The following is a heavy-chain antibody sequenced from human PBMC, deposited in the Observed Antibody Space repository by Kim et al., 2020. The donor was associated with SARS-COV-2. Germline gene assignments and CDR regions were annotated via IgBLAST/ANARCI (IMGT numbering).Heavy chain of an antibody. CDR3: ARDYSGWSQFHDY. CDR1: GFTFSSYG. D-gene: IGHD5-12*01. Sequence: GGSLRLSCAASGFTFSSYGMHWVRQAPGKGLEWVAVIWYDGSNKYYADSVKGRFTISRDNSKNTLYLQMNSLRAEDTAVYYCARDYSGWSQFHDYWGQGTLVTVSS. CDR2: IWYDGSNK. J-gene: IGHJ4*02. V-gene: IGHV3-33*01.